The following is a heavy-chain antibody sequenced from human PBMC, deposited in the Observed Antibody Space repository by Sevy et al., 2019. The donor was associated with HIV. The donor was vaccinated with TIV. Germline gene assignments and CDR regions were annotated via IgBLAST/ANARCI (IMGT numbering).Heavy chain of an antibody. V-gene: IGHV2-5*02. CDR2: IYWDDDQ. CDR3: ARSRKHTFAYRAFVY. J-gene: IGHJ4*02. Sequence: SGPTLVKPTQTLTLTCTFSGFSLDSDPVGVAWIRQPPGKALEWLALIYWDDDQRHSPSLKSRLTITKDTSKNQVVLTMTNLDPVDTATYYSARSRKHTFAYRAFVYWGQGTLVTISS. D-gene: IGHD3-16*01. CDR1: GFSLDSDPVG.